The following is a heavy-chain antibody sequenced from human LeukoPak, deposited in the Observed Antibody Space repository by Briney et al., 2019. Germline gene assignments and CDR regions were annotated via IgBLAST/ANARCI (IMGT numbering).Heavy chain of an antibody. CDR2: ISGSGGST. CDR3: AKLSSGWYDAFDY. D-gene: IGHD6-19*01. J-gene: IGHJ4*02. Sequence: GGSLRLSCAASGFTFSSYAMSWVRQAPGKGLEWVSAISGSGGSTYYADSVKGRFTISRDNSKNTLYPQMNSLRAEDTAVYYCAKLSSGWYDAFDYWGQGTLVTVSS. CDR1: GFTFSSYA. V-gene: IGHV3-23*01.